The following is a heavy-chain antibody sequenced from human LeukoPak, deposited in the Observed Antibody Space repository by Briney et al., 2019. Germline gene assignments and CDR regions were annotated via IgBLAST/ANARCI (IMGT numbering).Heavy chain of an antibody. Sequence: SVNVSCTTSGGTFNSYAVSWVRQAPGQGLEWMGGITAIFRSANYAQTFQGRVTITADEFMSTVYMELSSLRSEDTAVYYCARHSGYHSTMYLDYWGQGTLVTVSS. CDR1: GGTFNSYA. D-gene: IGHD3-22*01. CDR2: ITAIFRSA. CDR3: ARHSGYHSTMYLDY. J-gene: IGHJ4*02. V-gene: IGHV1-69*13.